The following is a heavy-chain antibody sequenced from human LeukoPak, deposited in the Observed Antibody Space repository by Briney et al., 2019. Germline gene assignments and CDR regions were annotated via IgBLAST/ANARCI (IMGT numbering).Heavy chain of an antibody. J-gene: IGHJ3*01. CDR2: ISSSGSII. Sequence: SGGSLRLSCAASGFTFSSYEMNWVRQAPGKGLEWVSYISSSGSIIYYADSVKGRFTISRDNAKNSLYLQMNSLRVEDTAVYYCARVHSSGWNWGQGTMVTVSS. D-gene: IGHD6-19*01. CDR1: GFTFSSYE. CDR3: ARVHSSGWN. V-gene: IGHV3-48*03.